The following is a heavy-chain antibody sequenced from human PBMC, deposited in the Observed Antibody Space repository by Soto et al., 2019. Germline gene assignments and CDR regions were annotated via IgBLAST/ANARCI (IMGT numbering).Heavy chain of an antibody. Sequence: SETLSLTCTVSGGSISPYYWSWIRQPPGKGLEWIGYIYYSGSTTYNPSLKSRVNVSVDTSQNQFSLNLSSVTAADTAVYYCARLGGYYQAFDSWGQGTLVTVSS. J-gene: IGHJ4*02. CDR1: GGSISPYY. D-gene: IGHD3-22*01. CDR2: IYYSGST. V-gene: IGHV4-59*08. CDR3: ARLGGYYQAFDS.